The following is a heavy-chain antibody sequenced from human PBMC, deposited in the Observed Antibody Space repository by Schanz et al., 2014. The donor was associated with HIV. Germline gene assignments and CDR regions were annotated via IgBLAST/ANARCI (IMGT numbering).Heavy chain of an antibody. V-gene: IGHV3-30*18. CDR3: AKVGRIYSTTWIDH. J-gene: IGHJ4*02. Sequence: QVQLVESGGGVVQPGTSLRLSCTASGFTFSSSGMHWVRQAPGKGLEWVAVISYDGSIKEYADSVKGRFAISRDNSKNTVYLQMNSLRGEDSAVYYCAKVGRIYSTTWIDHWGQGTLVTISS. CDR1: GFTFSSSG. CDR2: ISYDGSIK. D-gene: IGHD6-13*01.